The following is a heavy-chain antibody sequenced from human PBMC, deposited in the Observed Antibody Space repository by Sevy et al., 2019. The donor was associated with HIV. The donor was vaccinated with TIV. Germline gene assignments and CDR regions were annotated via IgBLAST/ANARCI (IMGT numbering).Heavy chain of an antibody. J-gene: IGHJ4*02. CDR2: IYNSGST. D-gene: IGHD3-10*01. Sequence: SETLSLTCTVSGVSINSGGDYWSWIRQQPGKGLEWIGYIYNSGSTYYNPSLESRITISDDTSKNQFSLKLTSVTAADTAVYYCARGRENYDGGSGLGDHWGQGTLVTVSS. CDR1: GVSINSGGDY. CDR3: ARGRENYDGGSGLGDH. V-gene: IGHV4-31*03.